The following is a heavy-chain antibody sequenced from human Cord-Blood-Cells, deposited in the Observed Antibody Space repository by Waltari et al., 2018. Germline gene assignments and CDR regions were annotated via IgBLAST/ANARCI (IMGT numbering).Heavy chain of an antibody. CDR3: ARVGDIVVVVAATSFDY. V-gene: IGHV4-34*01. D-gene: IGHD2-15*01. Sequence: QVQLQQWGAGLLKPSETLSLTCAVYGGSFSGYYWSWIRQPPGKGLEWIGEINHSGSTNYDPSRKGRVTISVDTSKNQFSLKLSSVTAADTAVYYCARVGDIVVVVAATSFDYWGQGTLVTVSS. CDR2: INHSGST. J-gene: IGHJ4*02. CDR1: GGSFSGYY.